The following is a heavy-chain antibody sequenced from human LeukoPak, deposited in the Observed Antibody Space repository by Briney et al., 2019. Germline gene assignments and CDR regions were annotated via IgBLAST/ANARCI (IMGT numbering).Heavy chain of an antibody. CDR2: INHSGST. CDR3: ARAYPNRYRTNYYYGMDV. Sequence: SETLSLTCAVYGGSFSGYYWSWIRQPPGKGLEWIGEINHSGSTNYNPSLKSRVTISVDTSKNQFSLKLSSVTAADTAVYYCARAYPNRYRTNYYYGMDVWGQGTTVTVSS. J-gene: IGHJ6*02. D-gene: IGHD3-16*02. CDR1: GGSFSGYY. V-gene: IGHV4-34*01.